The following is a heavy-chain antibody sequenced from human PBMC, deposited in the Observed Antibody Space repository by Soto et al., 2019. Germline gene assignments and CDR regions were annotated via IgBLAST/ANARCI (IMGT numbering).Heavy chain of an antibody. Sequence: PSETLSLTCTVSGGSISSYYWSWIRPPPGKGLEWIGYIYYSGSTNYNPSLKSRVTISVDTSKNQFSLKLSSVTAADTAVYYCASFKVNDRELDYWGQGTLVTVSS. CDR2: IYYSGST. V-gene: IGHV4-59*12. CDR3: ASFKVNDRELDY. CDR1: GGSISSYY. J-gene: IGHJ4*02. D-gene: IGHD1-1*01.